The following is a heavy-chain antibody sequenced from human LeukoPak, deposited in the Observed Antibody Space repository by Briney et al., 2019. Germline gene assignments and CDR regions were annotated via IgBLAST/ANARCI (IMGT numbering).Heavy chain of an antibody. V-gene: IGHV3-30*18. J-gene: IGHJ3*02. CDR2: ISYDGSNK. D-gene: IGHD5-18*01. Sequence: GGSLRLSCAASGFTFSSYAMSWVRQAPGKGLEWVAVISYDGSNKYYADSLKGRFTISRDDSKSTLYLQMNSLRAEDTAVYYCAKEGYSYGSPLDAFDIWGQGTMVTVSS. CDR1: GFTFSSYA. CDR3: AKEGYSYGSPLDAFDI.